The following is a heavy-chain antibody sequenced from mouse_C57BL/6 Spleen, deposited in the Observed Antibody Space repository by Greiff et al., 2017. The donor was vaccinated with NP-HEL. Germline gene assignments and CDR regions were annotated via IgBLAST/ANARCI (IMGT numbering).Heavy chain of an antibody. CDR3: TKAYYGSSYDWYFDV. CDR1: GFNIKDDY. V-gene: IGHV14-4*01. CDR2: IDPENGDT. D-gene: IGHD1-1*01. J-gene: IGHJ1*03. Sequence: EVHLVESGAELVRPGASVKLSCTASGFNIKDDYMHWVKQRPEQGLEWIGWIDPENGDTEYASKFQGKATITADTSSNTAYLQLSSLTSEDTAVYYCTKAYYGSSYDWYFDVWGTGTTVTVSS.